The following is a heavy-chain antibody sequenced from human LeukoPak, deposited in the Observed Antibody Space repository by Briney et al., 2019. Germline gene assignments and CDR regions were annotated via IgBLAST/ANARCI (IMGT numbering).Heavy chain of an antibody. D-gene: IGHD4-17*01. Sequence: GGSLRLSCAASGFTFNNYAMNWVRQAPGKGLEWVSSVSASSSYIYYADSVMGRFSISRDNAKNSLYLQMNGLRAEDTAVYYCSRANGDYGMDVWGQGTTVTVSS. CDR2: VSASSSYI. J-gene: IGHJ6*02. V-gene: IGHV3-21*01. CDR1: GFTFNNYA. CDR3: SRANGDYGMDV.